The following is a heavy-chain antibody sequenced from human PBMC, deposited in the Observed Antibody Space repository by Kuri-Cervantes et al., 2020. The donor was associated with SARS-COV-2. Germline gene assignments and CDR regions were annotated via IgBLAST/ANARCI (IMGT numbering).Heavy chain of an antibody. CDR3: ARVQPLTIFGVVIIDAFDI. D-gene: IGHD3-3*01. CDR1: GGSISSSSYY. CDR2: IYTSGST. Sequence: SETLSLTCTVSGGSISSSSYYWGWIRQPPGKGLEWIGSIYTSGSTNYNPSLKSRVTISVDTSKNQFSLKLSSVTAADTAVYYCARVQPLTIFGVVIIDAFDIWGQGTMVTVSS. J-gene: IGHJ3*02. V-gene: IGHV4-39*07.